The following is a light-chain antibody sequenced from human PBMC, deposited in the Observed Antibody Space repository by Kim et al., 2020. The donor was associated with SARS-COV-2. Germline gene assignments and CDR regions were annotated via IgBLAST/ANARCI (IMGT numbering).Light chain of an antibody. V-gene: IGLV1-51*01. Sequence: QKVTISCSGSSSNIGDNYVSWYQQLPGTVPKPLIYDNNKRPSGIPDRFSGSKSGTSATLGITGLQTGDEADFYCGTWDSGLSAVVFGGGTRLTVL. J-gene: IGLJ2*01. CDR3: GTWDSGLSAVV. CDR1: SSNIGDNY. CDR2: DNN.